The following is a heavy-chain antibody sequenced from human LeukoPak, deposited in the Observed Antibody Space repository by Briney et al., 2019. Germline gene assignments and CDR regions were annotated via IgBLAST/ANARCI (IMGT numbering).Heavy chain of an antibody. CDR3: AASPDFWSGYFDP. D-gene: IGHD3-3*01. CDR2: IVVGSGNT. J-gene: IGHJ5*02. CDR1: GFTFTSSA. V-gene: IGHV1-58*01. Sequence: ASVKVSCKASGFTFTSSAVQWVRQARGQRLEWIGWIVVGSGNTNYAQKFQERVTITRDMSTSTAYMELSSLRSEDTAVYYCAASPDFWSGYFDPWGQGTLVTVSS.